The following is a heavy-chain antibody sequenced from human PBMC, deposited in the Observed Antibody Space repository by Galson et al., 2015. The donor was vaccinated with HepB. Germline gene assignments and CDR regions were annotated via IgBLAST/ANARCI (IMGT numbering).Heavy chain of an antibody. D-gene: IGHD4-11*01. CDR1: GFTFSSYW. J-gene: IGHJ2*01. Sequence: SLRLSCAASGFTFSSYWMTWVRQAPGKGLEWVANINQGGSEKLYVDSVKGRVTVSRDNAKNSLYLQMNSLRAEDTAVYYCARLGSTVYAYFDLWGRGTLVTVSS. V-gene: IGHV3-7*01. CDR3: ARLGSTVYAYFDL. CDR2: INQGGSEK.